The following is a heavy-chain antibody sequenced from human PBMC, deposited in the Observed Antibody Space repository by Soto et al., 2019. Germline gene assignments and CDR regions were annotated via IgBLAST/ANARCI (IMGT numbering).Heavy chain of an antibody. V-gene: IGHV3-23*01. CDR3: AKQAVVVAATPWFDP. J-gene: IGHJ5*02. Sequence: EVQLLESGGGLVQPGGSLRLSCAASGFTFSTCAMNWVRQAPGKGLEWVSSMSGGGGSTYYGDSVKGRFTISRDNSKNTLYLQIDSLRAADTAVYYCAKQAVVVAATPWFDPWGQGTLVTVSS. CDR1: GFTFSTCA. D-gene: IGHD2-15*01. CDR2: MSGGGGST.